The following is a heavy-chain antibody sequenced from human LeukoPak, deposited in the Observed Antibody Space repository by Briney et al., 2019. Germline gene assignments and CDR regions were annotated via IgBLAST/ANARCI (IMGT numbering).Heavy chain of an antibody. CDR1: GYTFTSYG. CDR2: MNPNSGNT. J-gene: IGHJ4*02. CDR3: ARGYIVVVPAALDY. D-gene: IGHD2-2*01. V-gene: IGHV1-8*03. Sequence: GASVKVSCKASGYTFTSYGISWVRQATGQGLEWMGWMNPNSGNTGYAQKFQGRVTITRNTSISTAYMELSSLRSEDTAVYYCARGYIVVVPAALDYWGQGTLVTVSS.